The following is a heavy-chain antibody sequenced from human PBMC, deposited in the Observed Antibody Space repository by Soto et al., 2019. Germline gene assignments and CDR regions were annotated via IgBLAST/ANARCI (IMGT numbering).Heavy chain of an antibody. D-gene: IGHD3-16*02. Sequence: GESLKISCKGSGYSFTSDWIGWVRQMPGHGLEWMRIIYPGDSDTRYSPSFQGQVTISADKSISTAYLQWSSLKASDTAMYYCARHRRSTSDRCQDMDIWGQGNTVTV. V-gene: IGHV5-51*01. CDR2: IYPGDSDT. CDR3: ARHRRSTSDRCQDMDI. J-gene: IGHJ6*02. CDR1: GYSFTSDW.